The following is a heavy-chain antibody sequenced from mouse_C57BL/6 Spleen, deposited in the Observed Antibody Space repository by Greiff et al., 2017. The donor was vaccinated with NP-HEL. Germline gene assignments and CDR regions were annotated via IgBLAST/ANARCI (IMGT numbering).Heavy chain of an antibody. J-gene: IGHJ1*03. CDR1: GYSITSDY. Sequence: EVQLKESGPGLAKPSQTLSLTCSVTGYSITSDYWNWIRKFPGNKLEYMGYISYSGSTYYNPSLKSRISITRDTSKNQYYLQLNSVTTEDTATYYCASSTVDSYWYFDVWGTGTTVTVSS. D-gene: IGHD1-1*01. CDR3: ASSTVDSYWYFDV. CDR2: ISYSGST. V-gene: IGHV3-8*01.